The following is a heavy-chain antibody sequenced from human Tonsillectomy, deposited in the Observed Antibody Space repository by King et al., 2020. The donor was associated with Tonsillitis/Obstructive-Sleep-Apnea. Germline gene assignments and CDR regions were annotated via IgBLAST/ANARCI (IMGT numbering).Heavy chain of an antibody. V-gene: IGHV4-39*01. D-gene: IGHD3-22*01. CDR2: IYYSGST. CDR1: GGSISSSSHY. J-gene: IGHJ2*01. CDR3: ARQQAYYYDSSGYSDWYFDL. Sequence: QLQESGPGLVKPSETLSLTCTASGGSISSSSHYWGWIRQPPGKGLEWIGSIYYSGSTYYNPSLQSRVTISVDTSKNKFSLKQSSVTAADTAVYYCARQQAYYYDSSGYSDWYFDLWGRGTLVTVSS.